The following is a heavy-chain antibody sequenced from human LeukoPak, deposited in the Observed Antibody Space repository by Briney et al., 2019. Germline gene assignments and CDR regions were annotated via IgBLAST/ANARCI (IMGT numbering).Heavy chain of an antibody. CDR1: GYSFSSDW. J-gene: IGHJ6*02. CDR2: IFPIDSET. Sequence: GASLQISCKASGYSFSSDWIAWVGQMPGKGLEWMGIIFPIDSETTYSPSFQGQVTISADKSISTAYLQWSSLKASDTAMYYCTRGCSGGSCSRDAMDVWGQGTMVTVSS. V-gene: IGHV5-51*01. CDR3: TRGCSGGSCSRDAMDV. D-gene: IGHD2-15*01.